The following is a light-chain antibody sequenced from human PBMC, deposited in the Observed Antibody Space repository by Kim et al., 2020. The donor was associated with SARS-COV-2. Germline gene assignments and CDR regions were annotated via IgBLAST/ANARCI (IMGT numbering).Light chain of an antibody. CDR3: QQYYSTVT. Sequence: DIQMTQSPSSLSASVGDRVTITCRASQGISNSLAWYQQKPGKAPKLLLYAASRLESGVPSRFSGSGSGTDYTLTISSLQPEDFATYYCQQYYSTVTFGQGTKVDIK. CDR2: AAS. V-gene: IGKV1-NL1*01. J-gene: IGKJ1*01. CDR1: QGISNS.